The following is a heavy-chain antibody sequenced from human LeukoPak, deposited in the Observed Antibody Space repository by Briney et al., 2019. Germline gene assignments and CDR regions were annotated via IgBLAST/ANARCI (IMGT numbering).Heavy chain of an antibody. Sequence: TGGSLRLSCAASGFTVSSNYMSWVRQAPGKGLEWVSVIYSGGSTYYADSVKGRFTISRDNSKNTLYLQMNSLRAEDTAVYYCARDRYDSSGYFDYWGQGTLVTVSS. V-gene: IGHV3-53*01. J-gene: IGHJ4*02. CDR3: ARDRYDSSGYFDY. D-gene: IGHD3-22*01. CDR1: GFTVSSNY. CDR2: IYSGGST.